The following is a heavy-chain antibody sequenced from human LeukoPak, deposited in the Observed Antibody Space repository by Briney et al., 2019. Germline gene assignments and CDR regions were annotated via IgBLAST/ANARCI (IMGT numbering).Heavy chain of an antibody. Sequence: SQTLSLTCAISGDSVSSNSAAWHWIRQFPSRGLEWLARTYYRSKWYTDYAPSVRSRITINPDTSKSQFSLQLNSVTPEDTAIYYCARAIGGDYVLSNWFDPWGQGTLVTVSS. CDR3: ARAIGGDYVLSNWFDP. J-gene: IGHJ5*02. V-gene: IGHV6-1*01. D-gene: IGHD2-21*02. CDR1: GDSVSSNSAA. CDR2: TYYRSKWYT.